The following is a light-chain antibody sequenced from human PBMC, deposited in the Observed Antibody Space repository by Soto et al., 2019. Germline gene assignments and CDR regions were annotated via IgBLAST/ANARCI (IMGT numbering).Light chain of an antibody. CDR1: QSVRDRY. J-gene: IGKJ1*01. Sequence: VVLTHSLGTLSLSPGERATLSCRASQSVRDRYLAWYQQKPGQAPSLLIYDTSTRATGVPDRYSGSGSGTDFALTISRVEPEDFAIYFCQQYGSSPGTFGQGTKVDIK. CDR3: QQYGSSPGT. V-gene: IGKV3-20*01. CDR2: DTS.